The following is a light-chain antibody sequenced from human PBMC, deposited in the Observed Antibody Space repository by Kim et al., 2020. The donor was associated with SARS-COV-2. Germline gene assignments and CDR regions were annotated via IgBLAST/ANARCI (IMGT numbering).Light chain of an antibody. CDR2: GNT. V-gene: IGLV1-40*01. CDR1: SSNIGAGFD. Sequence: RGPISCSGTSSNIGAGFDVHWYQHSPGKAPKLLIFGNTVRPSGVPDRFSGSRSGTSASLAITGLQTEDEADYYCQSFDSGLSGLLFGGGTQLTVL. J-gene: IGLJ2*01. CDR3: QSFDSGLSGLL.